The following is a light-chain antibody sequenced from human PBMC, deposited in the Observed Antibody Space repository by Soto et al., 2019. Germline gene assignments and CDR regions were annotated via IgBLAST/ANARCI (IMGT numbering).Light chain of an antibody. CDR1: SGHSSYA. CDR3: QTWGTGSHVV. CDR2: LNSDGSH. Sequence: QPVLTQSPSASASLGASVKLTCTLSSGHSSYAIAWHQQQPEKGPRYLMKLNSDGSHSKGDGSPDRFSGSSSGAERYLTISSLQSEDEADDYCQTWGTGSHVVFGGGTKLTVL. J-gene: IGLJ2*01. V-gene: IGLV4-69*01.